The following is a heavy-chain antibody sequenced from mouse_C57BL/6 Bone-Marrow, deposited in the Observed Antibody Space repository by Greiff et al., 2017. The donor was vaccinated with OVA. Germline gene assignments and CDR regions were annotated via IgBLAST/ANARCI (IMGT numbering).Heavy chain of an antibody. Sequence: EVKLMESGEGLVKPGGSLKLSCAASGFTFSSYAMSWVRQTPEKRLEWVAYISSGGDYIYYADTVKGRFTISRDNARNTLYLQMSSLKSEDTAMYYCTRHYSNYGWYFDVWGTGTTVTVSA. CDR2: ISSGGDYI. V-gene: IGHV5-9-1*02. CDR3: TRHYSNYGWYFDV. J-gene: IGHJ1*03. D-gene: IGHD2-5*01. CDR1: GFTFSSYA.